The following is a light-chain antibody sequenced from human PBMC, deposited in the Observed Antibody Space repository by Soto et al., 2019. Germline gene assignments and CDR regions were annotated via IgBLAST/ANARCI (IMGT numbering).Light chain of an antibody. CDR3: QHYDTSRRT. CDR2: GAS. Sequence: EIVLTQSPDTLSLSPGERATLSCRASQSFSSSSLAWYQQKPGQAPRLLIHGASTRATGIPDRFSGSGSGTDFTLTISRLEPEDFAVYYCQHYDTSRRTFGQGTNVEIK. J-gene: IGKJ1*01. CDR1: QSFSSSS. V-gene: IGKV3-20*01.